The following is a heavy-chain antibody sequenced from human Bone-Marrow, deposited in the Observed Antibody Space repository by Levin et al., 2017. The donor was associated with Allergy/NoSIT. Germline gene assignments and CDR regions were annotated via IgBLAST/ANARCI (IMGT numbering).Heavy chain of an antibody. V-gene: IGHV3-21*01. J-gene: IGHJ4*02. Sequence: GESLKISCAASGFTFSSYSMNWVRQAPGKGLEWVSTISSNSHYIYYADSVKGRFTIFRDNVKNSLLLQMNSLRAEDTAVYYCARDLSSSLPGGFDYWGQGTLVTVSS. D-gene: IGHD6-6*01. CDR1: GFTFSSYS. CDR2: ISSNSHYI. CDR3: ARDLSSSLPGGFDY.